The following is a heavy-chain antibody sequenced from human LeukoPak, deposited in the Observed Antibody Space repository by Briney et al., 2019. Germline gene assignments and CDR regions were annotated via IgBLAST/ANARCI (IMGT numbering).Heavy chain of an antibody. V-gene: IGHV4-61*02. CDR2: IYTSGGP. CDR3: ARDVNGFNYGSAFDV. D-gene: IGHD3-10*01. Sequence: SSETLSLTCTVSDGSMSSGSYYWSWIRQPPGKGLEWVGRIYTSGGPNYNPSLKSRVTISVDTSKNQFSLKLTSVTAADTAVYYCARDVNGFNYGSAFDVWGQGTMVTVSS. J-gene: IGHJ3*01. CDR1: DGSMSSGSYY.